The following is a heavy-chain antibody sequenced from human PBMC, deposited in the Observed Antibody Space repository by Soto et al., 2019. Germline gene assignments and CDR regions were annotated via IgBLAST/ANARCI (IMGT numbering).Heavy chain of an antibody. D-gene: IGHD4-17*01. V-gene: IGHV4-59*11. Sequence: PSETLSLTCIVSGDSLTSHLWTWIRQPPGKGLEWIGLMHYSGNTNFNPSLKSRVSFSLDKSQNQLSLKLTSVTGADTAIYYCVSVEGTPTVTGDYYYYAADAWGQGTAVTVSS. CDR2: MHYSGNT. CDR1: GDSLTSHL. CDR3: VSVEGTPTVTGDYYYYAADA. J-gene: IGHJ6*02.